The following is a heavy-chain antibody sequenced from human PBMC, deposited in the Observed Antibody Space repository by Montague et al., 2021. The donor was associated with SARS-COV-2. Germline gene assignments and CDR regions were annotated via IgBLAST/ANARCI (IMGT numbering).Heavy chain of an antibody. Sequence: SLRLSCAASGFTFSSFAMHWVRQAPDKGLEWVAVIWYDGSNEYYADSVKGRFTISRDNSKNTVYLQINGLRLEDTAVYYCAKSAYSSSWYSDYWGQGTPVTVSS. CDR2: IWYDGSNE. CDR3: AKSAYSSSWYSDY. CDR1: GFTFSSFA. V-gene: IGHV3-30-3*02. D-gene: IGHD6-13*01. J-gene: IGHJ4*02.